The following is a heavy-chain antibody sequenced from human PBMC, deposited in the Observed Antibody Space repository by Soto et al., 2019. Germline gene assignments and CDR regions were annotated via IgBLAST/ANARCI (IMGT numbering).Heavy chain of an antibody. CDR3: AREYDSSGYFHEIMGY. D-gene: IGHD3-22*01. Sequence: ASVKGACKASGYTLTSYGISLVRQAPGQGLEWMGWISAYNGNTNYAQKLQGRVTMTTDTSTSTAYMELRSLRSDDTAVYYCAREYDSSGYFHEIMGYCGQRTLVTVSS. CDR2: ISAYNGNT. CDR1: GYTLTSYG. J-gene: IGHJ1*01. V-gene: IGHV1-18*04.